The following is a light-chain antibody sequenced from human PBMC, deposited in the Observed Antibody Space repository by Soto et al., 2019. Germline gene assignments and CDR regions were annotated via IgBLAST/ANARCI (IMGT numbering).Light chain of an antibody. V-gene: IGKV1-5*01. J-gene: IGKJ1*01. CDR3: QQFSTYSWT. Sequence: DIPMTQSPSTLSASVGDRVTITCRASQSISSWLAWYQQKPGKAPKFLIYDASTLERGVPSRFRGSGYGTEFTLTISSLQPDDFATYYCQQFSTYSWTFGQGTKVEIK. CDR1: QSISSW. CDR2: DAS.